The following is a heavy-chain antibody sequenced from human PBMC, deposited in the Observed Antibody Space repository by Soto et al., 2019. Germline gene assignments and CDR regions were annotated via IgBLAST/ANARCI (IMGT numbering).Heavy chain of an antibody. CDR2: INHVGIT. CDR1: GGSFRGFY. V-gene: IGHV4-34*01. CDR3: ARAHDFWGGRQQPIDA. J-gene: IGHJ5*02. D-gene: IGHD3-3*01. Sequence: QVQLQQWGAGLLKPSETLSLTCAVSGGSFRGFYWTWIRQPPGKGLEWLGDINHVGITNYNPSLKRRVSIPVDTSKSQFSLKLSSVTAAYTAVYYCARAHDFWGGRQQPIDAWGRGTLVTVSS.